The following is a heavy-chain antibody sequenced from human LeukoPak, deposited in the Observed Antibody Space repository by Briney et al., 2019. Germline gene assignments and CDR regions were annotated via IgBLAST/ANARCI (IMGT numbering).Heavy chain of an antibody. CDR2: VYYNGNT. CDR1: GVTISPWY. D-gene: IGHD6-6*01. J-gene: IGHJ4*01. CDR3: AKVRPMSIAALWFFDF. V-gene: IGHV4-59*01. Sequence: SETLSLTCTVSGVTISPWYWSWIRQSPGKGLEWLGYVYYNGNTNYNPSLKSRVSISVDTSKNQFSLNLSSVTAADTAVYYCAKVRPMSIAALWFFDFWGHGALVSVSS.